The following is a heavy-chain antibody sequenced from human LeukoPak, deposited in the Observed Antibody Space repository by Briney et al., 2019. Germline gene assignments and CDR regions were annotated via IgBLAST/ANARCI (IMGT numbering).Heavy chain of an antibody. CDR3: ARENYFDY. Sequence: GGSLRLSCAASGFTFRSYWMGWVRQAPGKGLEWVANIKQDGSERYYVDSVKGRFTISRDNAKNSLYLQMNSLRAEDTTVYYCARENYFDYWGQGTLVTVSS. J-gene: IGHJ4*02. CDR1: GFTFRSYW. V-gene: IGHV3-7*01. CDR2: IKQDGSER.